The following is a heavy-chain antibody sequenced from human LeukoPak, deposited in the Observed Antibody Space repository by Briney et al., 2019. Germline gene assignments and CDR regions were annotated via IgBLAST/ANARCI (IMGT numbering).Heavy chain of an antibody. V-gene: IGHV3-11*01. CDR1: GFTFSNYW. CDR2: ISRSGSTK. Sequence: GGSLRLSCTGSGFTFSNYWMSWVRQAPGKGLEWVSSISRSGSTKYYADSVKGRFTISRDNAKNSLFLQMNSLRAEDTAVYYCARVLRYCSGGNCYSGGLGYMDVWGKGTTVTISS. CDR3: ARVLRYCSGGNCYSGGLGYMDV. D-gene: IGHD2-15*01. J-gene: IGHJ6*03.